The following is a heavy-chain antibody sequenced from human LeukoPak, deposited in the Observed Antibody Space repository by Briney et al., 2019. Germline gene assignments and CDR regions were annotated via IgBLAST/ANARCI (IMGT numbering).Heavy chain of an antibody. CDR3: ARVGDFWSGVEAFDI. V-gene: IGHV3-48*03. J-gene: IGHJ3*02. CDR1: GFTFSSYE. D-gene: IGHD3-3*01. Sequence: PGGSLRLSCAASGFTFSSYEMNWVRQAPGKGLEWVSYISSSGSTIYYADSVKGRFTISRDNAKNSLYLQMNSLRAEDTAVYYCARVGDFWSGVEAFDIWGQGTMVTVSS. CDR2: ISSSGSTI.